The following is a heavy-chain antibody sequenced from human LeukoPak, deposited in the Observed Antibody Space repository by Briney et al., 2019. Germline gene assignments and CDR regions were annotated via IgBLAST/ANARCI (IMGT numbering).Heavy chain of an antibody. V-gene: IGHV4-34*01. Sequence: PSGTLSLTCAVSDGPFSDYDWGGIRPPPGKGLEWVVEINHSGSTNYNPSLKSRVPISVDTSKSQFSLKLSSVTAADTAVYYCALHLAYCGGDCYPGAFDIWGQGTMVTVSS. CDR3: ALHLAYCGGDCYPGAFDI. J-gene: IGHJ3*02. D-gene: IGHD2-21*02. CDR1: DGPFSDYD. CDR2: INHSGST.